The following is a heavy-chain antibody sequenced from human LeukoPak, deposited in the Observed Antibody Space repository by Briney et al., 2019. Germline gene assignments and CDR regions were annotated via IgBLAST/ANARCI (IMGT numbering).Heavy chain of an antibody. J-gene: IGHJ4*02. Sequence: AGGSLRLSCAASEFSVGSNYMTWVRQAPGKGLEWVSAISGSGGSTYYADSVKGRFTISRDNSKNTLYLQMNSLRAEDTAVYYCAKDQGGSYDYWGQGTLVTVSS. CDR1: EFSVGSNY. CDR2: ISGSGGST. CDR3: AKDQGGSYDY. D-gene: IGHD1-26*01. V-gene: IGHV3-23*01.